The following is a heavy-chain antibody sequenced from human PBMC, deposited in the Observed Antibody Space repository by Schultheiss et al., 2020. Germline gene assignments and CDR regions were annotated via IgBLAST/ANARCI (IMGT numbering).Heavy chain of an antibody. V-gene: IGHV4-4*07. CDR2: IYTSGST. D-gene: IGHD2-15*01. Sequence: SQTLSRTCTVSGGSISSYYWSWIRQPAGKGLEWIGRIYTSGSTNYNPSLKSRVTMSVDTSKNQFSLKLSSVTAADTAVYYCARGPQIAAPFDPWGQGTLVTVSS. CDR1: GGSISSYY. CDR3: ARGPQIAAPFDP. J-gene: IGHJ5*02.